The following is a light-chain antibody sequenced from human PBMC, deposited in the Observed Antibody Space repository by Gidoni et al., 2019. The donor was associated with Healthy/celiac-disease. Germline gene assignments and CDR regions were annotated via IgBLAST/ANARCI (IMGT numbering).Light chain of an antibody. Sequence: QSALTQPASGSGSPGQSITISCTGTSSDVGSFNLDSWYQQQPGKAPKLMIYECSKRPSGVSKRFSGSKSGNTASLTSAGLQSEDEADYYCCSYAGSSTLVFGGGTKLTVL. J-gene: IGLJ2*01. CDR3: CSYAGSSTLV. CDR2: ECS. CDR1: SSDVGSFNL. V-gene: IGLV2-23*01.